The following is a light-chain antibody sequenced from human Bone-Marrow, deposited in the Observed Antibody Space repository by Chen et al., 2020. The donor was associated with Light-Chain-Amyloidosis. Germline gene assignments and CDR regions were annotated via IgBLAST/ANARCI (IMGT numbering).Light chain of an antibody. J-gene: IGKJ1*01. CDR1: QSVSSN. V-gene: IGKV3D-15*01. Sequence: IVMTQSPATLSVSPGERVTLSCRASQSVSSNLAWYQQKPGQAPRLLIYTTSTRAAGVPARFSGSASGTEFTLTISSLQSEDFAVYFCQHYHNWRWTLGQGTKVEVK. CDR2: TTS. CDR3: QHYHNWRWT.